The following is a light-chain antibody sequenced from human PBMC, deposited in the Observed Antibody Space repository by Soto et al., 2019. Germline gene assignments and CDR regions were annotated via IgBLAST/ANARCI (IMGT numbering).Light chain of an antibody. Sequence: PSTLSGSVGDRVTITCRASQTISSWLAWYQQKPGKAPKLLIYKASTLKSGVPSRFSGSGSGTEFTLTISSLQPDDFATYYCQQYNSYSRTFGQGTKVDIK. J-gene: IGKJ1*01. CDR1: QTISSW. V-gene: IGKV1-5*03. CDR2: KAS. CDR3: QQYNSYSRT.